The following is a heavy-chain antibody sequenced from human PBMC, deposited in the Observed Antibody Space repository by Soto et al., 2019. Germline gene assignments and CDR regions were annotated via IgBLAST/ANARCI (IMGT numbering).Heavy chain of an antibody. CDR1: GDSVSSNSAA. Sequence: PSQTLSLTCAISGDSVSSNSAAWNWIRQSPSRGLEWLGRTYYRSKWYNDYAVSVRSRITINPDTSKNQFSLQLNSVTPEDTAVYYCARVQSSSWYWRWFDPGGQGTLDTVST. V-gene: IGHV6-1*01. CDR2: TYYRSKWYN. J-gene: IGHJ5*02. CDR3: ARVQSSSWYWRWFDP. D-gene: IGHD6-13*01.